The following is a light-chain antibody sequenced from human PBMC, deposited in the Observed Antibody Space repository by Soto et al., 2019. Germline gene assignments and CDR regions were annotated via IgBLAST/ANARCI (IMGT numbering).Light chain of an antibody. CDR3: QQYYNWWT. Sequence: EIVMTQSPATLSMSPGERATLSCRASQSVSSSLAWYQQKPGQAPRLLIYGASTRATGIPDRFSGSGSETEFTLTISRLPPLDFAPSYCQQYYNWWTFGQLTKVEIK. CDR1: QSVSSS. CDR2: GAS. J-gene: IGKJ1*01. V-gene: IGKV3-15*01.